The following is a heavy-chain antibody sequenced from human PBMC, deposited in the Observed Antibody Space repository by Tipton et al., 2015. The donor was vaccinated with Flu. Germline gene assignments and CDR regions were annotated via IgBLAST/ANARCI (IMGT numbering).Heavy chain of an antibody. Sequence: QVQLVQSGAEVKKPGASVKVSCKASGYAFTGYFIHWVRQAPGQGLEWMGIINPSGGSTNYAPKFLGRVTMTRDTSTRTVYMEVSSLRADDTAIYYCARMSAPGLDVWGQGTTVSVSS. CDR2: INPSGGST. CDR1: GYAFTGYF. J-gene: IGHJ6*02. CDR3: ARMSAPGLDV. V-gene: IGHV1-46*01.